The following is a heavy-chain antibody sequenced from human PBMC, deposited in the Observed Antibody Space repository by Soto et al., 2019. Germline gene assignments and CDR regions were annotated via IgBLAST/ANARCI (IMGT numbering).Heavy chain of an antibody. D-gene: IGHD3-22*01. CDR3: AKDVIENYYDSVDY. CDR1: GFTFSSYG. V-gene: IGHV3-30*18. Sequence: PGGSLRLSCAASGFTFSSYGMHWVRQAPGKGLEWVAVISYDGSNKYYADSVKGRFTISRDNSKNTLYLQMNSLRAEDTAVYYCAKDVIENYYDSVDYWGQGTLVTVSS. J-gene: IGHJ4*02. CDR2: ISYDGSNK.